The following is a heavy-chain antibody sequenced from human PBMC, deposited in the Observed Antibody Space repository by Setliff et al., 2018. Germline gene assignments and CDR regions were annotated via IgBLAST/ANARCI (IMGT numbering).Heavy chain of an antibody. Sequence: GASVKVSCKASGYTFTSYAMHWVRQAPGQRLEWMGWINAGNGNTKYSQKFQGRVTITRDTSASTAYMELSSLRSEGTAVYYCAREFTRYYNFWSAHRYYMDVWGKGTTVTVSS. D-gene: IGHD3-3*01. V-gene: IGHV1-3*01. CDR1: GYTFTSYA. CDR2: INAGNGNT. CDR3: AREFTRYYNFWSAHRYYMDV. J-gene: IGHJ6*03.